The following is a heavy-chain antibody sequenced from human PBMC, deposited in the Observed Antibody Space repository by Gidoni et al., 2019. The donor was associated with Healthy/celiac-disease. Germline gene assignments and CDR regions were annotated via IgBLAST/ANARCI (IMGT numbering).Heavy chain of an antibody. Sequence: EVQLLESGGGLVQPGGSLRLSCAASGFTFSSYAMSWVRQAPGKGLEWVSAISGSGGSTYYADSVKGRFTISRDNSKNTLYLQMNSLRAEDTAVYYCAKEPPAWVPAAQRENWFDPWGQGTLVTVSS. CDR2: ISGSGGST. V-gene: IGHV3-23*01. CDR1: GFTFSSYA. D-gene: IGHD2-2*01. J-gene: IGHJ5*02. CDR3: AKEPPAWVPAAQRENWFDP.